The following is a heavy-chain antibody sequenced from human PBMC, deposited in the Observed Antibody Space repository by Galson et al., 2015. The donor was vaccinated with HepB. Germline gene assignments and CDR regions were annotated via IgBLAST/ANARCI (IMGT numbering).Heavy chain of an antibody. V-gene: IGHV3-30*18. CDR2: ISYDGSNK. D-gene: IGHD3-3*01. J-gene: IGHJ6*03. CDR1: GFTFSSYG. Sequence: SLRLSCAASGFTFSSYGMHWVRQAPGKGLEWVAVISYDGSNKYYADSVKGRFTISRDNSKNTLYLQMNSLRAEDTAVYYCAKVKHEGDFWSGYSPAYYYYYYMDVWGKGTTVTVSS. CDR3: AKVKHEGDFWSGYSPAYYYYYYMDV.